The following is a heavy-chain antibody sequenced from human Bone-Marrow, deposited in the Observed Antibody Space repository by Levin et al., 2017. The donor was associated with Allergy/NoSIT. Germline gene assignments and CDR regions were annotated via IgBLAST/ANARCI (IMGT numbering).Heavy chain of an antibody. D-gene: IGHD5-12*01. Sequence: QTLSLTCTFSGFSLSTRGMCVSWLRQPPGEALEWLALIDWDGQKQYSTSLRTRLTISRDTSKNQVVLTMANVDPVDTATYYCAHVEWLRRPSDHWGQGSLVTVSS. CDR3: AHVEWLRRPSDH. J-gene: IGHJ4*02. CDR1: GFSLSTRGMC. V-gene: IGHV2-70*13. CDR2: IDWDGQK.